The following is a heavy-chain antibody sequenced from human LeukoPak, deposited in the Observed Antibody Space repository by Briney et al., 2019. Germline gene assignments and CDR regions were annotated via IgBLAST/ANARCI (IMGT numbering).Heavy chain of an antibody. V-gene: IGHV4-4*09. CDR1: GGSISSYY. CDR3: ARHHYSSNSSRWFDP. J-gene: IGHJ5*02. D-gene: IGHD6-6*01. Sequence: SETLSLTCTVSGGSISSYYWSWIRQPPGKGLEWIGNIYTSGSTNYNPSLKSRVTISVDASKNQFSLKLSAVTAADTAVYYCARHHYSSNSSRWFDPWVQPTLVTDSS. CDR2: IYTSGST.